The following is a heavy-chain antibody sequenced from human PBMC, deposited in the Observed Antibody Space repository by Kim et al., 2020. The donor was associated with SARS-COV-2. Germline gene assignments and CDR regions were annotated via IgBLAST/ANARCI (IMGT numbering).Heavy chain of an antibody. CDR2: ISAYNGNT. J-gene: IGHJ6*02. CDR3: ARAPSTVDVYYYYYYGMDV. Sequence: ASVKVSCKASGYTFTSYGISWVRQAPGQGLEWMGWISAYNGNTNYAQKLQGRVTMTTDTSTSTAYMELRSLRSDDTAVYYCARAPSTVDVYYYYYYGMDVWGQGTTVTVSS. V-gene: IGHV1-18*01. D-gene: IGHD4-17*01. CDR1: GYTFTSYG.